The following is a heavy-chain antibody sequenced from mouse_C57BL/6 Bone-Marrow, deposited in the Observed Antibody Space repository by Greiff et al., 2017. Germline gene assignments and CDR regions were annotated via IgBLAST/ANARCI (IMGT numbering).Heavy chain of an antibody. CDR2: ISDGGSYT. J-gene: IGHJ4*01. D-gene: IGHD2-4*01. V-gene: IGHV5-4*01. Sequence: EVKLVESGGGLVTPGGSLKLSCAASGFTFSSYAMSWVRQTPEKRLEWVATISDGGSYTYYPDNVKGRFTISRDKAKNNLYLQMGHLKSEDTAMYYCAREGIYYDYDGGYYYAMDYWGQGTSVTVSS. CDR1: GFTFSSYA. CDR3: AREGIYYDYDGGYYYAMDY.